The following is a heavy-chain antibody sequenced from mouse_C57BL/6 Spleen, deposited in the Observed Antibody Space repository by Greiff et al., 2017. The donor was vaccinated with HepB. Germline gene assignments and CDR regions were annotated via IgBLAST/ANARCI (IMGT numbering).Heavy chain of an antibody. CDR1: GFTFSDYY. D-gene: IGHD2-12*01. J-gene: IGHJ3*01. CDR2: INYDGSST. Sequence: EVKLMESEGGLVQPGSSMKLSCTASGFTFSDYYMAWVRQVPEKGLEWVANINYDGSSTYYLDSLKSRFIISRDNAKNILYLQMSSLKSEDTATYYCARGSYYSPFAYWGQGTLVTVSA. V-gene: IGHV5-16*01. CDR3: ARGSYYSPFAY.